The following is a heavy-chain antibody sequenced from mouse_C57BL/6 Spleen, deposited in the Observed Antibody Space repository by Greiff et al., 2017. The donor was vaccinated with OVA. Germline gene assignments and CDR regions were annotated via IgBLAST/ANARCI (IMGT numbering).Heavy chain of an antibody. CDR2: IDPETGGT. CDR1: GYTFTDYE. V-gene: IGHV1-15*01. Sequence: VQLQQSGAELVRPGASVTLSCKASGYTFTDYEMHWVKQTPVHGLEWIGAIDPETGGTAYNQKFKGKAILTADKSSSTAYMELRILTSEDSAVYYCTRGLWREDYWGQGTTLTVSS. D-gene: IGHD6-5*01. J-gene: IGHJ2*01. CDR3: TRGLWREDY.